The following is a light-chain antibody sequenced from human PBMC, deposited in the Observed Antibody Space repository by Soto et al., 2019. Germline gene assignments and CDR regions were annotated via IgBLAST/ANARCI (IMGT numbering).Light chain of an antibody. CDR3: QQRSNWPPIT. J-gene: IGKJ5*01. V-gene: IGKV3-11*01. Sequence: EVVLTQSPGTLSLSPGERATLSCRASQSVTSNFLAWYQQKPGQAPRPLIYGASNRATGIPARFSGSGSGTDFTLTISSLEPEDFAVYYCQQRSNWPPITFGHGTRLEI. CDR1: QSVTSN. CDR2: GAS.